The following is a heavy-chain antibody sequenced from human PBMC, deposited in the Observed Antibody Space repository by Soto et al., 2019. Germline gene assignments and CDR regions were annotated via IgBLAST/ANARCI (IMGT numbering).Heavy chain of an antibody. CDR2: ISGSGGST. CDR1: GFTFSSYA. J-gene: IGHJ6*02. V-gene: IGHV3-23*01. D-gene: IGHD3-3*01. CDR3: AKAEDLGFLEWLLYGMDV. Sequence: GGSLRLSCAASGFTFSSYAMSWVRQAPGKGLEWVSVISGSGGSTYYADSVKGRFTISRDNSKNTLYLQMNSLRAEDTAVYYCAKAEDLGFLEWLLYGMDVWGQGTTVTVSS.